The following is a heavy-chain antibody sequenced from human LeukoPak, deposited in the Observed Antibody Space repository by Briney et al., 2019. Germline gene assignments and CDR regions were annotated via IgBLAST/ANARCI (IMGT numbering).Heavy chain of an antibody. V-gene: IGHV3-23*01. Sequence: GGSLSLSCTASGFTFSSYWMSWFRQAPGMGLEWVSGISGSGGSTYYADSVKGRFTISRDNSKNTLYLQMNSLRAEDTAVYYCAKRGMTTSKEGFDYWGQGTLVTVSS. CDR2: ISGSGGST. CDR1: GFTFSSYW. J-gene: IGHJ4*02. CDR3: AKRGMTTSKEGFDY. D-gene: IGHD5-24*01.